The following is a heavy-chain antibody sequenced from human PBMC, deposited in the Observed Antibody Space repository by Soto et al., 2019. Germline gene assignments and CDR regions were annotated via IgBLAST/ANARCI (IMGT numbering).Heavy chain of an antibody. CDR1: AFTFNNFP. CDR2: ITTTSTYK. V-gene: IGHV3-21*01. D-gene: IGHD2-2*01. J-gene: IGHJ6*02. Sequence: KPGGSLRLSCVASAFTFNNFPMHWVRQAPGKGLQWLASITTTSTYKYYADSVKGRFSISRDNAKNSLYLELTNLRSEDTAVYYCAREKCGSTSCNHGMDVWGLGTTVTVSS. CDR3: AREKCGSTSCNHGMDV.